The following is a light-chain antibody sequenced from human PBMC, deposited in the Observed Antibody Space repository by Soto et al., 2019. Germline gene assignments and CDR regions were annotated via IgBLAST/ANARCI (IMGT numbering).Light chain of an antibody. CDR3: ATWDRSLRVVL. CDR1: NSKIVSNY. J-gene: IGLJ2*01. V-gene: IGLV1-51*01. CDR2: DNN. Sequence: QSVLTQPPSVSAAPGQKVTISCPGNNSKIVSNYVSWYQQLPGTAPKLLIYDNNKRPSGIPDRFSGSTSGTSATLGITGLQPGDEADYHCATWDRSLRVVLFGGGTKLTVL.